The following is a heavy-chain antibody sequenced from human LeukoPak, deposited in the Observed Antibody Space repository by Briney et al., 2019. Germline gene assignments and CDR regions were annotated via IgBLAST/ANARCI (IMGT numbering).Heavy chain of an antibody. V-gene: IGHV4-59*01. CDR2: IYYSGST. CDR1: GGSISSYY. J-gene: IGHJ1*01. CDR3: ARANNRGYSYGYVEYFQH. Sequence: SETLSLTCTVSGGSISSYYWSWIRQPPGKGLEWIGYIYYSGSTNYNPSLKSRVTISVDTSKNQFSLKLSSVTAADTAVYYCARANNRGYSYGYVEYFQHWGQGTLVTVSS. D-gene: IGHD5-18*01.